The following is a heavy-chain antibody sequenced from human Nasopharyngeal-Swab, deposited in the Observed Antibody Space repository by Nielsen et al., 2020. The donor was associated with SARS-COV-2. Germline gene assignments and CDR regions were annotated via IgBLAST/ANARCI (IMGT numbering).Heavy chain of an antibody. CDR1: GLTFSTYS. CDR2: ISISRDCYI. CDR3: AKDLRDGYNWRFDY. J-gene: IGHJ4*02. D-gene: IGHD5-24*01. V-gene: IGHV3-21*01. Sequence: GGSLRLSCAASGLTFSTYSMHWVRQPQGRGQQWVSSISISRDCYIYYADSVKGRFTISRDNSKNTLFLQMNSLRAEDTAVYYCAKDLRDGYNWRFDYWGQGTLVTVSS.